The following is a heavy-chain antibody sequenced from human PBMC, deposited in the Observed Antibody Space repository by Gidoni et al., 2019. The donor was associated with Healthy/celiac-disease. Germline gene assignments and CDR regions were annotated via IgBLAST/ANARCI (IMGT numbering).Heavy chain of an antibody. CDR2: ISSSSSYI. CDR3: ARDSSGWENWFDP. V-gene: IGHV3-21*01. D-gene: IGHD6-19*01. Sequence: EVQLVESGGGLVKPGGSLRLSCAASGFTFSSYSMNWVRQAPGKGLEWVSSISSSSSYIYYEDSVKGRFTISRDNAKNSLYLQMNSLRAEDTAVYYCARDSSGWENWFDPWGQGTLVTVSS. J-gene: IGHJ5*02. CDR1: GFTFSSYS.